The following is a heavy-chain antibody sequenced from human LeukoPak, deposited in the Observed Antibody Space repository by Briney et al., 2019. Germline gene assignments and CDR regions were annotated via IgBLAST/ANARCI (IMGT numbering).Heavy chain of an antibody. D-gene: IGHD2-2*01. CDR2: IWYDGSNK. V-gene: IGHV3-33*01. CDR3: ARDPTDCSSTSCYFDYYYYYGMDV. Sequence: GGSLRLSCAASGFTFSSYGMHWVRQAPGKGLEWVAVIWYDGSNKYYADSVKGRFTISRDNSKNTLYLQMNSPRAEDTAVYYCARDPTDCSSTSCYFDYYYYYGMDVWGQGTTVTVSS. J-gene: IGHJ6*02. CDR1: GFTFSSYG.